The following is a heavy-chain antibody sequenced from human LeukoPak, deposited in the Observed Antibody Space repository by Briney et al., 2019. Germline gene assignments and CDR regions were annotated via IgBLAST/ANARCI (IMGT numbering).Heavy chain of an antibody. CDR1: GFTFSDYY. CDR2: ISSSGSTI. CDR3: ARSYGDYVRLDYYYGMDV. D-gene: IGHD4-17*01. V-gene: IGHV3-11*01. J-gene: IGHJ6*02. Sequence: GGSLRLSCAASGFTFSDYYMSWIRQAPGRGLEWVSYISSSGSTIYYADSVEGRFTISRDNAKNSLYLQMNSLRAEDTAVYYCARSYGDYVRLDYYYGMDVWGQGTTVTVSS.